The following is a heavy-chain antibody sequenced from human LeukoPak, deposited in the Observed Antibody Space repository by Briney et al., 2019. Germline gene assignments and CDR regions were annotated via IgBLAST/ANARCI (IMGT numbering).Heavy chain of an antibody. Sequence: PSETLSLTCTVSGASVRSSSFYYWGWIRQPPGKGLQWIGSVYYSGRTFFNPSLKSRVTMSVDTSKNQLSLQLKSVTAADTAVYYCASFTEANRVGNPKPDDYWGQGTLVIVSS. CDR2: VYYSGRT. V-gene: IGHV4-39*01. D-gene: IGHD1-26*01. CDR1: GASVRSSSFYY. CDR3: ASFTEANRVGNPKPDDY. J-gene: IGHJ4*02.